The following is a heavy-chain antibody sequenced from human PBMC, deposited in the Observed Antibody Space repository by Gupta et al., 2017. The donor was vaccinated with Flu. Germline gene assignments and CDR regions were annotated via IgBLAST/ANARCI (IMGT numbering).Heavy chain of an antibody. Sequence: RFTISRDNSKNTLYLQMNSLRAEDTAVYYCARTPGIAAGPWGQGTLVTVSS. V-gene: IGHV3-53*01. J-gene: IGHJ5*02. CDR3: ARTPGIAAGP. D-gene: IGHD6-13*01.